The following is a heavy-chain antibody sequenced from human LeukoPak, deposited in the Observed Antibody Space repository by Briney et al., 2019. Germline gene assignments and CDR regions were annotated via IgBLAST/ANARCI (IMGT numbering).Heavy chain of an antibody. V-gene: IGHV3-23*01. D-gene: IGHD3-22*01. Sequence: PGGSLRLSCAASGFTFSIYAMSWVRQAPGKGLEWVSSVSSSGDSTFYADSVKDRFTISRDNSKNTLYLQMNSLRAEDTAVYYCAKLIVSWSSPIDYWGQGTLVTVSS. J-gene: IGHJ4*02. CDR1: GFTFSIYA. CDR2: VSSSGDST. CDR3: AKLIVSWSSPIDY.